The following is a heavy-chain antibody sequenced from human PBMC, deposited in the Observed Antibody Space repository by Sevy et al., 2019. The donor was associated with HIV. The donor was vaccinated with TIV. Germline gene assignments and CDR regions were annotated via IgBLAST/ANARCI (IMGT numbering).Heavy chain of an antibody. CDR3: AKATGPGSFVIRY. J-gene: IGHJ4*02. V-gene: IGHV3-30*02. Sequence: GGSLRLSCAASGFTFSSYAMHWVRQAPGKGLEWMSIINYDGSTKYYADSVKGRFTISRDNSKNTVFLEMDSLRAEDTAVYHCAKATGPGSFVIRYWGLGSRVTDSS. CDR2: INYDGSTK. D-gene: IGHD3-10*01. CDR1: GFTFSSYA.